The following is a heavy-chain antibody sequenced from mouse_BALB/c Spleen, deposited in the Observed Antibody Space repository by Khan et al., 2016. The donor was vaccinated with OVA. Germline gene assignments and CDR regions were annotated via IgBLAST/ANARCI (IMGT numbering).Heavy chain of an antibody. CDR2: ISSGSSTI. CDR3: ARTGYYYFDY. Sequence: EVELVESGGGLVQPGGSRKLSCAASGFTFSGFGMHWVRQAPEKGLEWVAYISSGSSTIYYADTVKGRFTISRDNPKNTLFLQMASLRSEDPAMYYCARTGYYYFDYWGQGTTLTVSS. CDR1: GFTFSGFG. D-gene: IGHD2-3*01. V-gene: IGHV5-17*02. J-gene: IGHJ2*01.